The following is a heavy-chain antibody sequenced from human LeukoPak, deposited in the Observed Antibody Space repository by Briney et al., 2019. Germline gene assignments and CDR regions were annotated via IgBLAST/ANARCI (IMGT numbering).Heavy chain of an antibody. Sequence: ASVKVSCKASGYSFTSYGISWVRQAPGQGLEWMGWISAYNGNTNYAQKLQGRVTMTTDTSTSTAYMELRSLRSDDTAVYYCAAGNYYDSSGYYHLGYFDYWGQGTLVTVSS. J-gene: IGHJ4*02. CDR3: AAGNYYDSSGYYHLGYFDY. D-gene: IGHD3-22*01. V-gene: IGHV1-18*01. CDR2: ISAYNGNT. CDR1: GYSFTSYG.